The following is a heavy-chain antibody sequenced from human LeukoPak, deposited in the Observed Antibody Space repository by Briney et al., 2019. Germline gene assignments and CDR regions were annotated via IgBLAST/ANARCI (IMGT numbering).Heavy chain of an antibody. V-gene: IGHV1-2*02. CDR3: ARDGHDDNGVMPQDY. CDR1: GYTFTGYY. J-gene: IGHJ4*02. CDR2: INPNSGGT. Sequence: GASVKVSCKASGYTFTGYYMHWVRQAPGQGLEWMGWINPNSGGTNYAQKFQGRVTMTRDTSIITAYMELSRLRSDDTAVYYCARDGHDDNGVMPQDYWGQGTLVTVSS. D-gene: IGHD3-16*01.